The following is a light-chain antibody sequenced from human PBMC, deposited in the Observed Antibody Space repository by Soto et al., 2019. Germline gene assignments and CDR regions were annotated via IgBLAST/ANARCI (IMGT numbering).Light chain of an antibody. CDR1: SSDIGTYNY. CDR2: EVA. Sequence: QSVLTQPASVSGSPGQSITISCTGTSSDIGTYNYVSWYQLHPGKAPTLMIYEVANRPSGVSNRFSGSKSGNTASLTISRLPAEDEADYYCSSYVSNSTPLFGGGTKLTVL. CDR3: SSYVSNSTPL. J-gene: IGLJ3*02. V-gene: IGLV2-14*01.